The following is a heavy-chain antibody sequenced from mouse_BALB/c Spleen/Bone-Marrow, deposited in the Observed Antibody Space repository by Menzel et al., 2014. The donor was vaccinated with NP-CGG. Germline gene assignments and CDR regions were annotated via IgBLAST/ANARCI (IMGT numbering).Heavy chain of an antibody. V-gene: IGHV1-82*01. CDR1: GYAFSSSW. Sequence: QVQLQQSGPELVKPGASVKISCKASGYAFSSSWMNWVKQRPGQGLEWIGRIFPGDRDTYYNGKFKGKATLTADKSSSTAYMQLSSLTSVDSAVYFCARSDGYRAMDYWGQGTSVTVSS. CDR3: ARSDGYRAMDY. J-gene: IGHJ4*01. D-gene: IGHD2-3*01. CDR2: IFPGDRDT.